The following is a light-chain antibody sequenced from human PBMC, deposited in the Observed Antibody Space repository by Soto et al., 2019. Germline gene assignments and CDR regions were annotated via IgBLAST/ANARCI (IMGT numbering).Light chain of an antibody. CDR1: QSISSY. Sequence: DIQMTQSPSSLSASVGDRVTITCRASQSISSYLNWYQQKPGKAPNLLIYGASSLQSGFPSRFSGSGSRTDFTLTISSLQPEDFATYYCQQGYSAGTFGQGTKLEIK. CDR3: QQGYSAGT. CDR2: GAS. J-gene: IGKJ2*01. V-gene: IGKV1-39*01.